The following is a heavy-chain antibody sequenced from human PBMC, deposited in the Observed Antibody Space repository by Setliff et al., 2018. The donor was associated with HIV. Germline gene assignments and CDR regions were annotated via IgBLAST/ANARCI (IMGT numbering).Heavy chain of an antibody. CDR2: IYSGGSA. J-gene: IGHJ4*02. CDR1: GFTVSTYY. D-gene: IGHD1-26*01. Sequence: GGSLRLSCAASGFTVSTYYMSWVRQAPGKGLEWVSVIYSGGSAYYADSVKGRFTISRDNAKNTLYLQMNSLRAEDTAVYYCARFIDSGGSPLGYWGQGALVTVSS. V-gene: IGHV3-53*01. CDR3: ARFIDSGGSPLGY.